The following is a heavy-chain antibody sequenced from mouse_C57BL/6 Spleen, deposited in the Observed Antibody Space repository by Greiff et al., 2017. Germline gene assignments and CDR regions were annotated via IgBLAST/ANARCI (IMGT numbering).Heavy chain of an antibody. CDR2: ISDGGSYT. V-gene: IGHV5-4*01. Sequence: EVQLQESGGGLVKPGGSLKLSCAASGFTFSSYAMSWVRQTPEKRLECVATISDGGSYTYYPDNVKGRFTISRDNAKNNLYLQMSHLKSEDTAMYYCARERAGFDYWGQGTTLTVSS. J-gene: IGHJ2*01. CDR3: ARERAGFDY. D-gene: IGHD3-1*01. CDR1: GFTFSSYA.